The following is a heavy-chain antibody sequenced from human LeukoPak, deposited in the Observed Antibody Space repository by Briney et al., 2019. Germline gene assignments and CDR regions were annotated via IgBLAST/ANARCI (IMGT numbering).Heavy chain of an antibody. D-gene: IGHD1-26*01. J-gene: IGHJ6*03. CDR1: GYNFNTYD. CDR2: MNPNSGDT. Sequence: ASVKVSCQASGYNFNTYDINWLRQATGRGLEWMGWMNPNSGDTGIAQRFQGRVTMIRDTSINTAYMELSSLRSDDTAMYYCATGGLSGSYYRYYYYYMDVWGKGTTVTVSS. CDR3: ATGGLSGSYYRYYYYYMDV. V-gene: IGHV1-8*01.